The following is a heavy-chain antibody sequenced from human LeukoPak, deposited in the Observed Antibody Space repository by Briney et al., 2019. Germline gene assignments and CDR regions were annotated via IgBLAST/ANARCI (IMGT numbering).Heavy chain of an antibody. D-gene: IGHD5-12*01. CDR1: GFTFSTYG. J-gene: IGHJ4*02. CDR2: ISGGSSAI. Sequence: GGSLRLSCAASGFTFSTYGMNWVRQAPRKGLEWVSYISGGSSAIYYTDSVKGRFTISRDNAEKSGYLQMNVLRAEDTAVYYCATYSGYDRIFDHWGQGTLVTVSS. V-gene: IGHV3-48*01. CDR3: ATYSGYDRIFDH.